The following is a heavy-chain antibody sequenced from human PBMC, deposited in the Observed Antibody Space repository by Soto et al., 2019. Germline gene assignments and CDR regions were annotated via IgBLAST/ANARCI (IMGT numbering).Heavy chain of an antibody. V-gene: IGHV1-24*01. CDR3: ATATAMATRRDYYYYGMDV. CDR1: GYTLTELS. J-gene: IGHJ6*02. CDR2: FDPEDGET. Sequence: GASVKVSCKVSGYTLTELSMHWVRQAPGKGLEWMGGFDPEDGETIYAQKFQGRVTMTEDTSTDTAYMELSSLRSEDTAVYYCATATAMATRRDYYYYGMDVWGQGTTVTVSS. D-gene: IGHD5-18*01.